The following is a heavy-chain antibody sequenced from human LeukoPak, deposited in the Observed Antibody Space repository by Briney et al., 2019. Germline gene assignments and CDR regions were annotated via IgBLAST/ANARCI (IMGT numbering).Heavy chain of an antibody. D-gene: IGHD3-22*01. Sequence: GGSLRLSCAASGFTFANYAMNWVRQAPGKGLEWVSAINNGGGGIYYADSVKGRFTISRDNFENTLYLQMNSLRAEDTAVYYCAGMPVRYDSSGYLYDDAFDIWGQGTMVTVSS. J-gene: IGHJ3*02. CDR2: INNGGGGI. V-gene: IGHV3-23*01. CDR3: AGMPVRYDSSGYLYDDAFDI. CDR1: GFTFANYA.